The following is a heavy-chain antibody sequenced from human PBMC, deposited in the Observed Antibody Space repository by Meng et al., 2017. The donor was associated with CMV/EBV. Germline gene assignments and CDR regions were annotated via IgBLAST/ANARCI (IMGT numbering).Heavy chain of an antibody. CDR2: ISYDGGNK. J-gene: IGHJ6*02. V-gene: IGHV3-30-3*01. D-gene: IGHD2-2*01. Sequence: GESLKISCAASGFTFSSYAMHWVRQAPGKGLEWVAVISYDGGNKYYADSVKGRFTISRDNSKNTLYLQMNSLRAEDTAVYYCARAIHGAQVVPAKLTVYYYGMDVWGQGTTVTVSS. CDR1: GFTFSSYA. CDR3: ARAIHGAQVVPAKLTVYYYGMDV.